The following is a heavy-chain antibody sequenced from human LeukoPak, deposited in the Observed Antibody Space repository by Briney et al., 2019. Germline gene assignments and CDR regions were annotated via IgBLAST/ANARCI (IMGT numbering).Heavy chain of an antibody. J-gene: IGHJ4*02. CDR2: ISSSGSTI. D-gene: IGHD4-17*01. V-gene: IGHV3-48*04. CDR3: ARSDGDYAKDY. CDR1: GFTFNTYG. Sequence: GGSLRLSCAASGFTFNTYGMHWVRQAPGKGLEWVSYISSSGSTIYYADSVKGRFTISRDNAKNSLYLQMNSLRAGDTAVYYCARSDGDYAKDYWGQGTLVTVSS.